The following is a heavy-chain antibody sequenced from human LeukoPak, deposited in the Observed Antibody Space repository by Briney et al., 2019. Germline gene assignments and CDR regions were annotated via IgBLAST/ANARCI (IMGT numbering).Heavy chain of an antibody. J-gene: IGHJ4*02. Sequence: GASVKVSCKASGYTFTSYGISWVRQAPGQGLEWMGWISAYNGNTNYAQKLQGRVTMTTDTSTSTAYMELRSLRSDDTAVYYCARDPQTYYYDSSGYSDYWGQGTLVTVSS. CDR2: ISAYNGNT. CDR3: ARDPQTYYYDSSGYSDY. CDR1: GYTFTSYG. D-gene: IGHD3-22*01. V-gene: IGHV1-18*01.